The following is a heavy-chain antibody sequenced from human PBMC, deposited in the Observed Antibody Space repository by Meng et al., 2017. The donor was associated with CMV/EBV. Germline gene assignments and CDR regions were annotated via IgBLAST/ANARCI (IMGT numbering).Heavy chain of an antibody. Sequence: KVSCKGSGYSFTSYWIGWVRLMPGKGLEWMGMIYPGDSDTRYSPSFQGQVTIPADKSISTAYLQWSSLKASDTAMYYCARQWTDSSGYYGYWGQGTLVTVSS. J-gene: IGHJ1*01. V-gene: IGHV5-51*01. CDR3: ARQWTDSSGYYGY. D-gene: IGHD3-22*01. CDR1: GYSFTSYW. CDR2: IYPGDSDT.